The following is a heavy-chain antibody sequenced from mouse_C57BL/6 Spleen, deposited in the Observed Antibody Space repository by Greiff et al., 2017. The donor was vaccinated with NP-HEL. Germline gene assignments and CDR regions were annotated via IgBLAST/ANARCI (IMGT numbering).Heavy chain of an antibody. CDR1: GFNIKDDY. D-gene: IGHD1-1*01. V-gene: IGHV14-4*01. Sequence: VQLQQSGAELVRPGASVKLSCTASGFNIKDDYMHWVKQRPEQGLEWIGWIDPENGDTEYASKFQGKATITADTSSNTAYLQLSSLTSVDTAVYYCTTEVVAYYYAMDYWGQGTSVTVSS. CDR3: TTEVVAYYYAMDY. CDR2: IDPENGDT. J-gene: IGHJ4*01.